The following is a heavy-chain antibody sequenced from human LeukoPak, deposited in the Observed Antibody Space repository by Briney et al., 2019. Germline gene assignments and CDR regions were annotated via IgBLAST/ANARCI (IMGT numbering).Heavy chain of an antibody. CDR3: ARDRRYYDSSAYIRGFDY. CDR1: GGSISSSDW. Sequence: PSGTLSLTCAVSGGSISSSDWWSWVRQPPGKGLEWIGEIYHSGSTNYNPSLKSRVTISVDESKNQFSLNLSSVTAADTAVYYCARDRRYYDSSAYIRGFDYWGQGTLATVSS. V-gene: IGHV4-4*02. CDR2: IYHSGST. J-gene: IGHJ4*02. D-gene: IGHD3-22*01.